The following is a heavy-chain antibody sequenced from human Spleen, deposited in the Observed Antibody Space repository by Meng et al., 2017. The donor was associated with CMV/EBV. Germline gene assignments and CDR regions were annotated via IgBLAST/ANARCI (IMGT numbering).Heavy chain of an antibody. V-gene: IGHV4-38-2*02. J-gene: IGHJ3*02. Sequence: SETLSLTCTVSGYSISSGFYWGWIRQFPGKGLEWIGSFFHDGITYYNPSLKSRVTISVDTSKNQFSLKLSSVTAADTAVYYCARVRSSTSWKDAFDIWGQGTMVTVSS. D-gene: IGHD2-2*01. CDR3: ARVRSSTSWKDAFDI. CDR1: GYSISSGFY. CDR2: FFHDGIT.